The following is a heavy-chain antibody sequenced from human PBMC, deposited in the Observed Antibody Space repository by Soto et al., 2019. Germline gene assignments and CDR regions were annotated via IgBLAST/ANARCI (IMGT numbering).Heavy chain of an antibody. CDR2: IIPIFGRG. CDR1: GGTFSSYA. J-gene: IGHJ6*02. V-gene: IGHV1-69*13. CDR3: ARVGAAAGTYYYYGMDV. Sequence: SVKVSCKASGGTFSSYASSWVRHAPGQGLEWMGGIIPIFGRGNYAQKFHGRVTITAAEYVSTAYSELSSLRSEDTAVYYCARVGAAAGTYYYYGMDVWG. D-gene: IGHD6-13*01.